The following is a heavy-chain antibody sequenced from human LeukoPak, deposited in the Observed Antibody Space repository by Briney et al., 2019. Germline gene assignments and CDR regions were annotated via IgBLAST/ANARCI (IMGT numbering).Heavy chain of an antibody. CDR2: IYYSGST. V-gene: IGHV4-30-4*08. D-gene: IGHD6-19*01. J-gene: IGHJ4*02. Sequence: SQTLSLTCTVSGGSISSGVYYWSWFRQPPGKALKWIGYIYYSGSTYYNPSLKSRVTISVDTSKNQFSLKLSSVTAADTAVYYCARDPGYSSGWVFDYWGQGTLVTVSS. CDR3: ARDPGYSSGWVFDY. CDR1: GGSISSGVYY.